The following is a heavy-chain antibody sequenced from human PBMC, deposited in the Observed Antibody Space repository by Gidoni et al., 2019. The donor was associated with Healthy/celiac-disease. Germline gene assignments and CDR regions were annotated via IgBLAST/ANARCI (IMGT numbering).Heavy chain of an antibody. J-gene: IGHJ6*03. D-gene: IGHD4-17*01. CDR3: ARVSASPCTVTTCYYYYYYMDV. CDR2: IYYSGST. V-gene: IGHV4-31*03. Sequence: QVQLQESGPGLVKPSQTLSLTCTVSGGSISSGGYYWSWIRQHPGKGLEWIGYIYYSGSTYYNPSLKSRVTISVDTSKNQFSLKLSSVTAADTAVYYCARVSASPCTVTTCYYYYYYMDVWGKGTTVTVSS. CDR1: GGSISSGGYY.